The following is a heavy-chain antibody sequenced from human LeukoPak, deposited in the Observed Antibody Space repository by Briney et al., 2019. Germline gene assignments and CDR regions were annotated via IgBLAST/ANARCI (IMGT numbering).Heavy chain of an antibody. V-gene: IGHV3-23*01. CDR3: AKGGYYYDSSGYLTWDAFDI. J-gene: IGHJ3*02. Sequence: GGSLRLSCAASGFTFSSYAMSWVRQAPGKGLEWVSAISGSGGSTYYADSVKGRFTISRDNSKNTLYLQMNSLRAEDTAVYYCAKGGYYYDSSGYLTWDAFDIWGQGTMVTVSS. CDR2: ISGSGGST. CDR1: GFTFSSYA. D-gene: IGHD3-22*01.